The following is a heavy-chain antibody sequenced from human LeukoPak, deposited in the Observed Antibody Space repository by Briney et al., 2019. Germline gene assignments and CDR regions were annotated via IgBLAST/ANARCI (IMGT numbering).Heavy chain of an antibody. CDR1: GGTFSSYA. Sequence: SVKVSCKASGGTFSSYAISWVRQAPGQGLEWMGGIIPIFGTANYAQKFQGRVTITTDELISEAYMELRRLRSEDTAGYYCARMRYGYWFDPWGQGTLVTVSS. D-gene: IGHD3-10*01. CDR3: ARMRYGYWFDP. V-gene: IGHV1-69*05. CDR2: IIPIFGTA. J-gene: IGHJ5*02.